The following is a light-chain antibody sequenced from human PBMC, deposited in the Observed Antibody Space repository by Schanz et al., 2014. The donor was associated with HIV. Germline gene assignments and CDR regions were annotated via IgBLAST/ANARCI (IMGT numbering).Light chain of an antibody. V-gene: IGKV1-17*01. Sequence: DIQMTQSPSSLSASVGDRVTITCRASQDIRDALGWYQQKPGRAPKLLIYAASTLQSGVPSRFSGSGSGTEFTLTISSLQPDDIATYYCQQYDSSSWTFGQGTKVEIK. CDR3: QQYDSSSWT. CDR2: AAS. J-gene: IGKJ1*01. CDR1: QDIRDA.